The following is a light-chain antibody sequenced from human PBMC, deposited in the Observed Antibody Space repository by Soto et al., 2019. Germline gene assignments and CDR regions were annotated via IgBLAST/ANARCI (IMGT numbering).Light chain of an antibody. Sequence: QSVLTQPPSASGAPGQRVTISCSGSSSNIGSYTVNWYQQFPGTAPKLVIYSNNQRPSGVPDRFSGSKSGTSASLAISGLQSEDEADYFCAAWDESLNGHVVFGGGTPLTVL. J-gene: IGLJ2*01. V-gene: IGLV1-44*01. CDR1: SSNIGSYT. CDR2: SNN. CDR3: AAWDESLNGHVV.